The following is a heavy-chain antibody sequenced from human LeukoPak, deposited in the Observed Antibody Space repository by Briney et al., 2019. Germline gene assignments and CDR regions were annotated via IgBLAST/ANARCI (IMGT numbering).Heavy chain of an antibody. J-gene: IGHJ3*02. CDR3: GKNRYSGSLSPFDI. D-gene: IGHD1-26*01. Sequence: PGGSLRLSCAVSGFTFTAAWMSWVRQAPGKGLEWVSAISGGGGNTYYADSVKGRFTISRDNSKNTLYLQMNSPRAEDTAVYYCGKNRYSGSLSPFDIWGQGTMVTVSS. CDR1: GFTFTAAW. V-gene: IGHV3-23*01. CDR2: ISGGGGNT.